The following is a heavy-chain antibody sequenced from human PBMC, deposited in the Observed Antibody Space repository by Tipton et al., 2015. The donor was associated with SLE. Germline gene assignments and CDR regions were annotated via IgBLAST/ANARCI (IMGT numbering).Heavy chain of an antibody. J-gene: IGHJ4*02. CDR1: GGSISSYY. D-gene: IGHD6-6*01. CDR3: AREGASYRAARPGFDY. CDR2: IYYSGST. Sequence: TLSLTCTVSGGSISSYYWSWIRQPPGKGLEWIGYIYYSGSTNYSPSLKSRVTISVDTSKNQFSLKLSSVTAADTAVYYCAREGASYRAARPGFDYWGQGTLVTVSS. V-gene: IGHV4-59*01.